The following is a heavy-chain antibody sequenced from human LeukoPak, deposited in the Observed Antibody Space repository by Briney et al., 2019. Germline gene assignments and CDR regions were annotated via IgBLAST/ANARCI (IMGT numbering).Heavy chain of an antibody. V-gene: IGHV4-34*01. J-gene: IGHJ6*02. Sequence: PSDTLSLTCGVHGGSFSGYYWRWIRQPPGKGLEWIGEINQSGSTNYNPSLKSRVTISVATSKNQFSLKLNSVTAADTAVYYCARGRGTSGSYYYSGIDVWGQGTTVTVSS. D-gene: IGHD2-8*01. CDR1: GGSFSGYY. CDR3: ARGRGTSGSYYYSGIDV. CDR2: INQSGST.